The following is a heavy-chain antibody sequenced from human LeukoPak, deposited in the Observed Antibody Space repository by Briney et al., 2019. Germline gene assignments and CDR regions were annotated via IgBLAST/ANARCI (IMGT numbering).Heavy chain of an antibody. Sequence: GESLKISCKGSGYSFTNYWIGWVRQMPGKGLEWMGIIYPGASDTRYSPSFQGQVTISADKSISTAYLQWSSLKASDTAVYYCARQYCSSTSCYNAADYWGQGTQVTVSS. V-gene: IGHV5-51*01. CDR1: GYSFTNYW. CDR2: IYPGASDT. CDR3: ARQYCSSTSCYNAADY. J-gene: IGHJ4*02. D-gene: IGHD2-2*02.